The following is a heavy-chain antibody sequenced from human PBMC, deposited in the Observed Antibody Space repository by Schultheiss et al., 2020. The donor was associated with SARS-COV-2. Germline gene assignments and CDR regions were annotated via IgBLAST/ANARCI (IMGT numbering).Heavy chain of an antibody. V-gene: IGHV3-11*05. CDR3: ARVVPAASFSFDY. CDR1: GFTFSSYS. CDR2: ISSSSSYT. Sequence: GESLKISCAASGFTFSSYSMSWIRQAPGKGLEWVSYISSSSSYTNYADSVKGRFTISRDNAKNSLYLQMNSLRAEDTAVYYCARVVPAASFSFDYWGQGTLVTVSS. J-gene: IGHJ4*02. D-gene: IGHD2-2*01.